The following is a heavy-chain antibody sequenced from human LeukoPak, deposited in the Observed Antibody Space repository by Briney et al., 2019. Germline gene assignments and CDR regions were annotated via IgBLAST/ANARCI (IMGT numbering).Heavy chain of an antibody. CDR3: ARDRPSSWRENWFDP. CDR2: IYYSGST. V-gene: IGHV4-31*03. J-gene: IGHJ5*02. D-gene: IGHD2-2*01. CDR1: GGSISSGGYY. Sequence: SETLSLTCTVSGGSISSGGYYRSWIRQHPGKGLEWIGYIYYSGSTYYNPSLKSRVTISVDTSKNQFSLKLSSVTAADTAVYYCARDRPSSWRENWFDPWGQGTLVTVSS.